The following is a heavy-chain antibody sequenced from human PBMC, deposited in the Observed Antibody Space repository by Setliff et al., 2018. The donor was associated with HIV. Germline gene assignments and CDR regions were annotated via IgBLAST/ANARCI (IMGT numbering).Heavy chain of an antibody. CDR2: IYSTGDT. V-gene: IGHV4-4*07. CDR3: ARSPSYRSSWEYYFDY. D-gene: IGHD6-13*01. Sequence: PSETLSLTCSVSGGSISNFYWSWIRQPPGKGLEWVGHIYSTGDTNYNPSLKSRVTLSADTSKNQLSLSLTSVTAADTAVYYCARSPSYRSSWEYYFDYWGQGILVTVSS. CDR1: GGSISNFY. J-gene: IGHJ4*02.